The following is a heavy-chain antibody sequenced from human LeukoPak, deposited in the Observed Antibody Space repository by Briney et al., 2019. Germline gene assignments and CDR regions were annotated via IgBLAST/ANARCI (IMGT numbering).Heavy chain of an antibody. Sequence: PSETLSLTCTVSGGSISSYYWSWIRQPAGPALEWIGRIYTSGTITYNPSLKSRVTMSVDTSKNQFSLKLSSVTAADTAVYYCASGPTTLYYYYYYMDVWGKGTTATISS. CDR3: ASGPTTLYYYYYYMDV. J-gene: IGHJ6*03. D-gene: IGHD1-26*01. CDR1: GGSISSYY. CDR2: IYTSGTI. V-gene: IGHV4-4*07.